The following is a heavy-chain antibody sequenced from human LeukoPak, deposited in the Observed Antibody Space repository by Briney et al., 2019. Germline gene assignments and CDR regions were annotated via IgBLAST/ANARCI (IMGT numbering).Heavy chain of an antibody. J-gene: IGHJ4*02. CDR3: AKDWDWELLIFDY. CDR2: ISGSGGSK. CDR1: GFTFSTYG. D-gene: IGHD1-26*01. V-gene: IGHV3-23*01. Sequence: GGSLRLSCAASGFTFSTYGMSWVRQAPGEGLEWVSGISGSGGSKYYADSVKGRFTISRDNSKNKLYLQMNSLRAADTAIYYCAKDWDWELLIFDYWGQGTLVTVSS.